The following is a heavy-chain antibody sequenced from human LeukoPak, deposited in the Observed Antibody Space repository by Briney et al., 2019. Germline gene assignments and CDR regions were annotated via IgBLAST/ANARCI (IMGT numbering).Heavy chain of an antibody. CDR2: ISGSGGST. J-gene: IGHJ4*02. V-gene: IGHV3-23*01. D-gene: IGHD5-12*01. CDR3: AKAGLRPYFDY. CDR1: GFTFSTFG. Sequence: GGSLRLSCAASGFTFSTFGMNWVRQAPGKGLEWVSAISGSGGSTYYADSVKGRFTISRDNSKNTLYLQMNSLRAEDTAVYYCAKAGLRPYFDYWGQGTLVTVSS.